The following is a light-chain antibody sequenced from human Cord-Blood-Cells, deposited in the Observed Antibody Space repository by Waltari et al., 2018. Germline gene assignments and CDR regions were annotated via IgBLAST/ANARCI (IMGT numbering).Light chain of an antibody. V-gene: IGLV2-8*01. J-gene: IGLJ1*01. Sequence: QSALTQPPSASGSPGQSVTISCTGTSSDVGGYHHVSWYQPHPGKAPKLMIYEVSKRPSGVPDRFSGSKSGNMASLTVSGLQAEDEADYYCSSYAGSNNHVFGTGTKVTVL. CDR1: SSDVGGYHH. CDR2: EVS. CDR3: SSYAGSNNHV.